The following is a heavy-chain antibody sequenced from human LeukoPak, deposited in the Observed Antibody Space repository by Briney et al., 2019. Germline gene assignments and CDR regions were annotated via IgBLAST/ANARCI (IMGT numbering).Heavy chain of an antibody. CDR2: IPSDGSDN. CDR1: VFTFSTYG. V-gene: IGHV3-30*02. Sequence: PGGSLRLSCAASVFTFSTYGFHWVRQAPGKGLEWVAFIPSDGSDNYYANSVKGRFTISRDNSKNTLYLQMNSLRSEDTAVYDCXKGXGDYDDFRLGYWGQGTLVTVSS. CDR3: XKGXGDYDDFRLGY. D-gene: IGHD4-17*01. J-gene: IGHJ4*02.